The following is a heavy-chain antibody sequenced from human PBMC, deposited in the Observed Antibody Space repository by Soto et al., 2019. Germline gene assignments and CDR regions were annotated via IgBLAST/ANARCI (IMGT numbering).Heavy chain of an antibody. CDR2: IIPIFGTA. CDR1: GGTFSSYA. CDR3: ASGTTVVTPWYFDY. J-gene: IGHJ4*02. Sequence: SVKVSCKASGGTFSSYAISWVRQAPGQGLEWMGGIIPIFGTANYAQKFQGRVTITADESTSTAYMELSSLRSEDTAVYYCASGTTVVTPWYFDYWGQGTLVTAPQ. D-gene: IGHD4-17*01. V-gene: IGHV1-69*13.